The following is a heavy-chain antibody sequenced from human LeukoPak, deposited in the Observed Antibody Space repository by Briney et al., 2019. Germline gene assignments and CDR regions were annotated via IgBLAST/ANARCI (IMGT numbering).Heavy chain of an antibody. CDR3: ARAVTIFGVVHMDV. CDR2: IYTSGST. D-gene: IGHD3-3*01. CDR1: GGSISSSSYY. Sequence: SETLSLTCTVSGGSISSSSYYWSWIRQPAGKGLEWIGRIYTSGSTNYNPSLKSRVTMSVDTSKNQFSLKLSSVTAADTAVYYCARAVTIFGVVHMDVWGKGTTVTVSS. V-gene: IGHV4-61*02. J-gene: IGHJ6*03.